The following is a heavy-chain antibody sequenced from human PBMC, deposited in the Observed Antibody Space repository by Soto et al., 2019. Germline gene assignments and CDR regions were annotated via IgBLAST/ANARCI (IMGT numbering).Heavy chain of an antibody. CDR1: GFTFSSYG. CDR2: ISYDGSNK. Sequence: GSLRLSCAASGFTFSSYGVHWVRQAPGKGLEWVAVISYDGSNKYYADSVKGRFTISRDNSKNTLYLQMNSLRAEDTAVYYCAKDRGNGYNQNYYYYYGMDVWGQGTTVTVSS. CDR3: AKDRGNGYNQNYYYYYGMDV. J-gene: IGHJ6*02. V-gene: IGHV3-30*18. D-gene: IGHD5-12*01.